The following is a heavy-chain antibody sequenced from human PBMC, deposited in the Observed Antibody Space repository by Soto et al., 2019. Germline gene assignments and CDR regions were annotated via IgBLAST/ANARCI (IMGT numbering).Heavy chain of an antibody. V-gene: IGHV4-34*01. Sequence: SETLSLTCAVYGGSFSGYYWSWIRQPPGKGLEWIGEINHSGSTNYNPSLKSRVTISVDTSKNQFSLKLSSVTAADTAVYYCARGNAGSGSYYQTLGRYYYYMDVWGKGTTVTVSS. D-gene: IGHD3-10*01. CDR3: ARGNAGSGSYYQTLGRYYYYMDV. CDR1: GGSFSGYY. CDR2: INHSGST. J-gene: IGHJ6*03.